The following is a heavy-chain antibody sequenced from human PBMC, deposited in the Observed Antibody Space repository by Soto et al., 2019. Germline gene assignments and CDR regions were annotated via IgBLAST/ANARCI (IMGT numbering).Heavy chain of an antibody. CDR2: IGTAGDT. CDR1: GFTFSSYD. J-gene: IGHJ4*02. V-gene: IGHV3-13*01. D-gene: IGHD2-15*01. CDR3: AREKYDCSGGSCYSYFDY. Sequence: PGGSLRLSCAASGFTFSSYDMHWVRQATGKGLEWVSAIGTAGDTYYPGSVKGRFTISRENAKNSLYLRMNSLRAEDTAVYYCAREKYDCSGGSCYSYFDYWGQGTLVTVSS.